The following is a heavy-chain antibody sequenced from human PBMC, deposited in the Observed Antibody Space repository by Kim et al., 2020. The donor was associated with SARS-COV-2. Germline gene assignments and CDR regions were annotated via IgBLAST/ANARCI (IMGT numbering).Heavy chain of an antibody. J-gene: IGHJ5*02. D-gene: IGHD3-10*01. CDR1: GYSFTSYW. CDR2: IDPSDSYT. Sequence: GESLKISCKGSGYSFTSYWISWVRQMPGKGLEWMGRIDPSDSYTNYSPSFQGHVTISADKSISTAYLQWSSLKASDTAMYYCARRTMVRGVMGDWFDPWGQGTLVTVSS. CDR3: ARRTMVRGVMGDWFDP. V-gene: IGHV5-10-1*01.